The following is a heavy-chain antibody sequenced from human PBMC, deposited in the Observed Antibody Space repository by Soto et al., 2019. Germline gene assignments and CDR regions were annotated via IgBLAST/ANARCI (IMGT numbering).Heavy chain of an antibody. D-gene: IGHD6-6*01. CDR1: GGPIISASYS. Sequence: SETLSLTCAVSGGPIISASYSWNWIRQSPGRGLEWIGHIYSSGSTYYNPSLKSRVSISVDTSNNRFSLKLTSVTAADTAVYFCAREDAARIERWFDAWGQGILVTVSS. J-gene: IGHJ5*02. CDR3: AREDAARIERWFDA. V-gene: IGHV4-31*11. CDR2: IYSSGST.